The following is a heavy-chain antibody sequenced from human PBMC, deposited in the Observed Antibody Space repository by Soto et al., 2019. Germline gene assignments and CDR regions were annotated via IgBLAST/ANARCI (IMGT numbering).Heavy chain of an antibody. J-gene: IGHJ4*02. D-gene: IGHD3-3*01. CDR2: ISYDGSNK. CDR1: GFTFSSYA. V-gene: IGHV3-30-3*01. Sequence: GGSLRLSCAASGFTFSSYAMHWVRQAPGKGLEWVAVISYDGSNKYYADSVKGRFTISRDNSKNTLYLQMNSLRAEDTAVYYCARDLIGRFLEWVQYYFDYWGQGTLVTVSS. CDR3: ARDLIGRFLEWVQYYFDY.